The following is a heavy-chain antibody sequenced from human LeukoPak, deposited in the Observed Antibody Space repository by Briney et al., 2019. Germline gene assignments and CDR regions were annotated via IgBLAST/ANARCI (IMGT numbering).Heavy chain of an antibody. Sequence: GGSLRLSCAASGFTFSSYWMTWVRRAPGKGVEWVASIKQDGRVRHYVDSVRGRFTVSRDNAKNSLYLQMNSLRAGDTAVYHCAREEVGAGSAFDIWGQGTMATVSS. J-gene: IGHJ3*02. V-gene: IGHV3-7*01. CDR2: IKQDGRVR. CDR3: AREEVGAGSAFDI. CDR1: GFTFSSYW. D-gene: IGHD1-26*01.